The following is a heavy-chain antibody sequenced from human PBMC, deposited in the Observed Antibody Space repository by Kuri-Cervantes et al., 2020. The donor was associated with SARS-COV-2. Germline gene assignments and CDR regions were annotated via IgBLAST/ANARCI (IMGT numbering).Heavy chain of an antibody. CDR1: GGSFSGYY. J-gene: IGHJ4*02. CDR2: INHSGST. D-gene: IGHD3-3*01. Sequence: GSLRLSCAVYGGSFSGYYWSWIRQPPGKGLEWIGEINHSGSTNYNPSLKSRVTVSVDTSKNYISLNLRSVTAADTAVYYCARGHGDFWSGYPPGLWGQGTLVTVSS. V-gene: IGHV4-34*01. CDR3: ARGHGDFWSGYPPGL.